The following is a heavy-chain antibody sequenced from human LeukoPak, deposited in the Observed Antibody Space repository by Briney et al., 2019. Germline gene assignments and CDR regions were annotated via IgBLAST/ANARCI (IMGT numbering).Heavy chain of an antibody. J-gene: IGHJ4*02. V-gene: IGHV4-39*07. Sequence: SETLSLTCTVSGGSISSSSYYWGWIRQPPGKGLEWIGSIYYSGSTYYNPSLKSRVTISVDTSKNQFSLKLSSVTAADTAVYYCARSYDSSGYYLLWGQGTLVTVSS. CDR2: IYYSGST. CDR3: ARSYDSSGYYLL. D-gene: IGHD3-22*01. CDR1: GGSISSSSYY.